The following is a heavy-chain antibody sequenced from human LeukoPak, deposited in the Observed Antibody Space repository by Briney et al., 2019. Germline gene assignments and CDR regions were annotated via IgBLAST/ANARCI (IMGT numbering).Heavy chain of an antibody. CDR2: IGSKANSYAT. J-gene: IGHJ4*02. D-gene: IGHD2-2*01. CDR1: GFTFSGST. Sequence: GGSLRLSCAASGFTFSGSTMHWVRQASGKGLEWVGRIGSKANSYATAYGASVKGRFTISRDDSKNTAYLQMNSLKTEDTAVYYCASLGYYGSTSCPRDYWGQGTLVTVSS. CDR3: ASLGYYGSTSCPRDY. V-gene: IGHV3-73*01.